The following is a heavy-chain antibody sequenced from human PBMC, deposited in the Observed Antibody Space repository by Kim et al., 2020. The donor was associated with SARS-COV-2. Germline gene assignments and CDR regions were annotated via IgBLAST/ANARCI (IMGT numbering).Heavy chain of an antibody. CDR3: ARDFFSIAAAGPTDDAFDI. Sequence: GGSLRLSCAASGFTFSSYGMHWVRQAPGKGLEWVAVIWYDGSNKYYADSVKGRFTISRDNSKNTLYLQMNSLRAEDTAVYYCARDFFSIAAAGPTDDAFDIWGQGTMVTVSS. D-gene: IGHD6-13*01. J-gene: IGHJ3*02. CDR2: IWYDGSNK. CDR1: GFTFSSYG. V-gene: IGHV3-33*01.